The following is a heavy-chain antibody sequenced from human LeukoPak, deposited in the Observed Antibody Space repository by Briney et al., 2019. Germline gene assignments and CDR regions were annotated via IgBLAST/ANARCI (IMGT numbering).Heavy chain of an antibody. CDR2: IWYDGSNK. CDR3: AKEFRDYAPWYFDL. V-gene: IGHV3-33*06. J-gene: IGHJ2*01. D-gene: IGHD4-17*01. Sequence: GGSLRLSCAASGFTFSSYGMHWVRQAPGKGLEWGAGIWYDGSNKYYADSVKGRFTISRDNSKNTLYLQMNSLRAEDTAVYYCAKEFRDYAPWYFDLWGRSTLVTVSS. CDR1: GFTFSSYG.